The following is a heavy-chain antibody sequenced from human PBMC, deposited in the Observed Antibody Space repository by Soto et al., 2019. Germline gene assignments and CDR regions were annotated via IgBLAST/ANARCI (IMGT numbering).Heavy chain of an antibody. Sequence: SVKVSCKASGGTFSSYAISWVRQAPGQGLEWMGGIIPIFGTANYAQKFQGRVTITADESTSTAYMELSSLRSEDTAVYYCARDINWTYLGMNYYYYGMDVWGQGTTVTVSS. CDR1: GGTFSSYA. J-gene: IGHJ6*02. D-gene: IGHD1-7*01. V-gene: IGHV1-69*13. CDR2: IIPIFGTA. CDR3: ARDINWTYLGMNYYYYGMDV.